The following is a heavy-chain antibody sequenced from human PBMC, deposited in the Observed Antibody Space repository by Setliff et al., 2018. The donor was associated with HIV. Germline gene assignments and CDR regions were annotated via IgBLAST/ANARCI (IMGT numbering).Heavy chain of an antibody. D-gene: IGHD3-22*01. V-gene: IGHV4-4*07. CDR3: AREFEYYDSRGFRYYYMDV. J-gene: IGHJ6*03. CDR1: GVSISNYY. CDR2: IYTSGNT. Sequence: SETLSLTCTVSGVSISNYYWSWIRQPAGKGLEWIGRIYTSGNTNYNPSLKSRVTMSVDTSKKQFSLELRSVTAADTAVYYCAREFEYYDSRGFRYYYMDVSGKGTAVTVS.